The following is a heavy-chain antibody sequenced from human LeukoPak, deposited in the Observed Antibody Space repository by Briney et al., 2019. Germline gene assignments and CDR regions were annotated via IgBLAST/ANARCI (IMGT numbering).Heavy chain of an antibody. Sequence: PSETLSLTCTVSGGSISSYYWSWIRQPPGKGLEWIGYIYTSGSNNYNPSLKSRVTISVDTSKNQFSLELSSVTAADTAVYYCARLSSGYYYADYWGQGTLVTVSS. CDR3: ARLSSGYYYADY. J-gene: IGHJ4*02. V-gene: IGHV4-4*09. D-gene: IGHD3-22*01. CDR1: GGSISSYY. CDR2: IYTSGSN.